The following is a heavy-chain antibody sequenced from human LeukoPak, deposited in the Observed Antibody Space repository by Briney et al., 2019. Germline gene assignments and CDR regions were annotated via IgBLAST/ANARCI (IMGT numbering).Heavy chain of an antibody. D-gene: IGHD6-13*01. V-gene: IGHV1-69*13. CDR1: GGTFSSYA. Sequence: SVKVSCRASGGTFSSYAISWVRQAPGQGLEWMGGTIPIFGTANYAQKFQGRVTITADESTSTAYMELSSLRSEDTAVYYCARESAAAAGTDWFDPWGQGALVTVSS. CDR2: TIPIFGTA. CDR3: ARESAAAAGTDWFDP. J-gene: IGHJ5*02.